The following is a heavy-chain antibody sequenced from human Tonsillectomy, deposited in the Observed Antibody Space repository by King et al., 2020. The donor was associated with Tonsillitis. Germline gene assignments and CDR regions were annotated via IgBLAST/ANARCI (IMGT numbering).Heavy chain of an antibody. CDR2: IYSGGST. CDR3: ARVDSGMATKEWTDY. Sequence: VQLVESGGGLVQPGGSLRLSCAASGFTVSSNYMSWVRQAPGKGLESVSVIYSGGSTYYADSVKGRFTISRDNSKNTLYLQMNSLRAEDTAVYYCARVDSGMATKEWTDYWGQGTLVTVSS. CDR1: GFTVSSNY. D-gene: IGHD5-24*01. V-gene: IGHV3-66*01. J-gene: IGHJ4*02.